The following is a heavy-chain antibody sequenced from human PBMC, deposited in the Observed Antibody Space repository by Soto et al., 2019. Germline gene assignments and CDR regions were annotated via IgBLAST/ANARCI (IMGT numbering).Heavy chain of an antibody. J-gene: IGHJ6*02. CDR3: ARGWLQLRYYYYYGMDV. D-gene: IGHD5-12*01. CDR2: INHSGST. Sequence: SETLSLTCAVYGGSFSGYYWSWIRQPPGKGLEWIGEINHSGSTNYNPSLKSRVTISVDTSKNQFSLKLSSVTAADTAVYYCARGWLQLRYYYYYGMDVWGQGTTVTVSS. V-gene: IGHV4-34*01. CDR1: GGSFSGYY.